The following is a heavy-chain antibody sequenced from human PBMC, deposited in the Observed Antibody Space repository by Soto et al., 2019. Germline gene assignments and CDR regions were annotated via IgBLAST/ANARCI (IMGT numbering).Heavy chain of an antibody. CDR2: ISYDGSNK. Sequence: PGGSLRLSCAASGFTFSSYGLHWVRQAPGKGLEWVAVISYDGSNKYYADSVKGRFTISRDNSKNTLYLQMNSLRAEDTAVYYCAKDKVSVVVTAPFDYWGQGTLVTVS. D-gene: IGHD2-21*02. CDR1: GFTFSSYG. CDR3: AKDKVSVVVTAPFDY. V-gene: IGHV3-30*18. J-gene: IGHJ4*02.